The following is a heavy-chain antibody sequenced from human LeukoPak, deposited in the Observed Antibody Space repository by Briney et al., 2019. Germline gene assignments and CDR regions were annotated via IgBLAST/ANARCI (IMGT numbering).Heavy chain of an antibody. CDR1: GFTFSNYG. V-gene: IGHV3-30*18. CDR2: ISYDGSKK. J-gene: IGHJ4*02. Sequence: PGRSLRLSCAASGFTFSNYGIHWVRQAPGKGLEWVAVISYDGSKKYYADSVKGRFTISRDNSKNTLYLQMNSLRAEDTAVYYCAKEACSGSCYSDYFDYWGQGTLVTVSS. CDR3: AKEACSGSCYSDYFDY. D-gene: IGHD2-15*01.